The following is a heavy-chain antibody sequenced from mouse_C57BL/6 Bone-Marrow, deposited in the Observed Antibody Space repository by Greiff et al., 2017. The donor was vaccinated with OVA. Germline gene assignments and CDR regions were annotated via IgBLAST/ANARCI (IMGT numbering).Heavy chain of an antibody. CDR1: GYTFTSYW. D-gene: IGHD4-1*01. Sequence: QVHVKQPGAELVKPGASVKLSCKASGYTFTSYWMQWVKQRPGQGLEWIGEIDPSDSYTNYNQKFKGKATLTVDTSSSTAYMQLSSLTSEDSAVYYCARNWPYFDYWGQGTTLTVSS. V-gene: IGHV1-50*01. CDR3: ARNWPYFDY. J-gene: IGHJ2*01. CDR2: IDPSDSYT.